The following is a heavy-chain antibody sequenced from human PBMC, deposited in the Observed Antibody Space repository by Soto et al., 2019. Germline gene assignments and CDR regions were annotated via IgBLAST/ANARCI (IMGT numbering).Heavy chain of an antibody. CDR3: ARVGGYGVYYYYGMDV. CDR2: ISGGGSST. Sequence: GGSLRLSCAASGFTFSSYWMSWVRQAPGKGLEWVSSISGGGSSTYYADSVKGRFTISRDNAKNTLYLQMNSLRAEDTAVYYCARVGGYGVYYYYGMDVWGQGTTVTVSS. V-gene: IGHV3-23*01. CDR1: GFTFSSYW. D-gene: IGHD5-12*01. J-gene: IGHJ6*02.